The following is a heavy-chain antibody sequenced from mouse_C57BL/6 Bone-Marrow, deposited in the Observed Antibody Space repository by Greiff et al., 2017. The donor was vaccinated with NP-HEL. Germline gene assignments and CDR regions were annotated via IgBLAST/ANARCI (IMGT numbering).Heavy chain of an antibody. J-gene: IGHJ4*01. CDR1: GYTFTSYT. CDR3: ARGITTV. D-gene: IGHD1-1*01. V-gene: IGHV1-4*01. Sequence: VHLVESGAELARPGASVKMSCKASGYTFTSYTMHWVKQRPGQGLEWIGYINPSSGYTKYNQKFKDKATLTADKSSSTAYMQLSSLTSEDSAVYYCARGITTVWGQGTSVTVSS. CDR2: INPSSGYT.